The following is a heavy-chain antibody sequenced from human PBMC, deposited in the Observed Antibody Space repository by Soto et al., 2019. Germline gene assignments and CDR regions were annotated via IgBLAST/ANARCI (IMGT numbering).Heavy chain of an antibody. D-gene: IGHD3-3*01. CDR2: IYYSGST. CDR1: GGSISSSSYY. V-gene: IGHV4-39*01. CDR3: ARAGYYDFWSGLRDYYYYGMDV. J-gene: IGHJ6*02. Sequence: SETLSLTCTVSGGSISSSSYYWGWIRQPPGKGLEWIGSIYYSGSTYYNPSLKSRVTISVDTSKNQFSLKLSSVTAADTAVYYCARAGYYDFWSGLRDYYYYGMDVWGQGTTVPVSS.